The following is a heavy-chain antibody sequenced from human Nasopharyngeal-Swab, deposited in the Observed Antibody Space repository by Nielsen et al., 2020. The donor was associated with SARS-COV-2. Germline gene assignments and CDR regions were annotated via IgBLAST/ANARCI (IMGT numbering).Heavy chain of an antibody. J-gene: IGHJ4*02. CDR3: ARRMAARGQKFWDY. V-gene: IGHV3-48*04. CDR2: ISNSSSAI. D-gene: IGHD6-6*01. CDR1: GFSFSTYG. Sequence: GESLKISCAASGFSFSTYGMSWVRQAPGKGLEWISYISNSSSAIYYADSVKGRFTISRDNAKNSLYLQINSLRAEDTAVYSCARRMAARGQKFWDYWGLGTLVTVSS.